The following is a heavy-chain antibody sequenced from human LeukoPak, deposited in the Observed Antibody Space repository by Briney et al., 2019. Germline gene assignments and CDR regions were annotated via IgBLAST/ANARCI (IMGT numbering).Heavy chain of an antibody. CDR1: GFTFGSYA. CDR2: ISYDGSNK. Sequence: GGSLRLSCAASGFTFGSYAMHWVRQAPGKGLEWVAVISYDGSNKYYADSVKGRFTISRDNSKNTLYLQMNSLRAEDTAVYYCARGLAWYLDAFDIWGQGTMVTVSS. D-gene: IGHD2-15*01. CDR3: ARGLAWYLDAFDI. V-gene: IGHV3-30-3*01. J-gene: IGHJ3*02.